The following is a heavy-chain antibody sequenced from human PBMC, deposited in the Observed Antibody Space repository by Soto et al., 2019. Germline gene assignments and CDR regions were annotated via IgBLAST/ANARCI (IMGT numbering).Heavy chain of an antibody. J-gene: IGHJ4*02. V-gene: IGHV1-46*01. D-gene: IGHD2-21*01. Sequence: ASEPVSYKKSRYPFTSYYMNGVRQAPGQGLEWLGIINPSGGYTTYAQRFLGRVTMTSDTSTSTVHMELGSLTSADTAVYYCTRGGDAYKNGHWGQGTLVTVSS. CDR2: INPSGGYT. CDR1: RYPFTSYY. CDR3: TRGGDAYKNGH.